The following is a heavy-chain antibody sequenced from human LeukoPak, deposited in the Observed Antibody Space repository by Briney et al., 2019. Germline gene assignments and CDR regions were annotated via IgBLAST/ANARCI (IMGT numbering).Heavy chain of an antibody. J-gene: IGHJ4*02. Sequence: GGSLRLSCAASGFTFSSFGMSWVRQAPGKGLEWVSTITNSGGSTYYADSLKGRFTISRDNSKNTLYLEMNSLRAEGTAVYYCAKRGPATVATQAYFDYWGQGTLVTVSS. V-gene: IGHV3-23*01. D-gene: IGHD4-23*01. CDR2: ITNSGGST. CDR1: GFTFSSFG. CDR3: AKRGPATVATQAYFDY.